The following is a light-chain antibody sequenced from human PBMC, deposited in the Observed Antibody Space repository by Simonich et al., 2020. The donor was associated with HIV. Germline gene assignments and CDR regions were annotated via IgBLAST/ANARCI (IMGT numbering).Light chain of an antibody. CDR2: WAS. Sequence: DIVMTQSPDSLSVYLGEGSTINHKSSRKNLYSSTTKNYLAWNQQKPGQHPNLLIYWASPRESGVPARFSASGSGTDFTLTISSLQAEDVAVYYCQQYYTTPPTFGQGTKVEIK. CDR3: QQYYTTPPT. CDR1: RKNLYSSTTKNY. V-gene: IGKV4-1*01. J-gene: IGKJ1*01.